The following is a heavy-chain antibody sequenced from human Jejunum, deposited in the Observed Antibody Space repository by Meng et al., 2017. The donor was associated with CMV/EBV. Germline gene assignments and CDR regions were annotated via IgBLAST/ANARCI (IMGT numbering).Heavy chain of an antibody. V-gene: IGHV1-2*06. D-gene: IGHD1-14*01. J-gene: IGHJ4*02. CDR2: TGSHADMGES. Sequence: SGYFCHWVRQAPGQRLEWMGRTGSHADMGESDYAEKFQGRVTISRDRSIDTAYMEMTGLTSDDTAVYYCARDIITAGHTGSFLDLWGQGTLVTVSS. CDR1: SGYF. CDR3: ARDIITAGHTGSFLDL.